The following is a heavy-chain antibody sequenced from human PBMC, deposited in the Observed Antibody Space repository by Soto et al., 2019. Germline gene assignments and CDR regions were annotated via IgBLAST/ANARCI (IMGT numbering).Heavy chain of an antibody. J-gene: IGHJ6*02. CDR1: GYSVTRYW. Sequence: PGASLKISGKGSGYSVTRYWIGWVRQMPGKGLEWMAIIYPDESDTRYSPSFQGQVTISADKSISTAYLQWSSLKASDTAMYYCVRMGFSGGGYLSYYYYGMDIWGQGTTVTVSS. CDR3: VRMGFSGGGYLSYYYYGMDI. D-gene: IGHD5-12*01. CDR2: IYPDESDT. V-gene: IGHV5-51*01.